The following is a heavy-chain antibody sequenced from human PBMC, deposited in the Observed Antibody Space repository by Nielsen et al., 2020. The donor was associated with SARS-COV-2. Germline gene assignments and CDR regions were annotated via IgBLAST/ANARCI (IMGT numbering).Heavy chain of an antibody. D-gene: IGHD2-15*01. J-gene: IGHJ5*02. CDR3: ASGRVVVAAKNWFDP. Sequence: GGSLRLSCAASGFIFRTYWMHWVRQVPGKGLEWVSYISSSGSTIYYADSVKGRFTISRDNAKNSLYLQMNSLRAEDTAVYYCASGRVVVAAKNWFDPWGQGTLVTVSS. CDR2: ISSSGSTI. CDR1: GFIFRTYW. V-gene: IGHV3-11*01.